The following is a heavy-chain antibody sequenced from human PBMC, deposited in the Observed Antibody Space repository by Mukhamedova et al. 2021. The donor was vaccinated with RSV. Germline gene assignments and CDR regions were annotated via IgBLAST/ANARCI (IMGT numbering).Heavy chain of an antibody. V-gene: IGHV3-30*02. J-gene: IGHJ4*02. Sequence: GKGLEWVAFIRYDGSNKYYADSVKGRFTISRDNSKNTLYLQMNSLRAEDTAVYYCAKDPFFFLSGGNGGNHMGFDYWGQGTPVTV. D-gene: IGHD4-23*01. CDR2: IRYDGSNK. CDR3: AKDPFFFLSGGNGGNHMGFDY.